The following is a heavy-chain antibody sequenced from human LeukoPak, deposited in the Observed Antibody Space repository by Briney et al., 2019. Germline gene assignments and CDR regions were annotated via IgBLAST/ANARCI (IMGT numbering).Heavy chain of an antibody. V-gene: IGHV1-46*01. CDR3: ARGGSMVRGVITDY. CDR1: GYTFTSYY. Sequence: ASVKVSCKASGYTFTSYYMHWVRQAPGQGLEWMGIINSSGGSTNYAQKLQGRVTMTTDTSTSTAYMELRSLRSDDTAVYYCARGGSMVRGVITDYWGQGTLVTVSS. D-gene: IGHD3-10*01. CDR2: INSSGGST. J-gene: IGHJ4*02.